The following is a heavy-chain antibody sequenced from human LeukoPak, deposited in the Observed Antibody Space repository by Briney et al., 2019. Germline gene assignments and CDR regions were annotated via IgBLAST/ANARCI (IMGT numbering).Heavy chain of an antibody. Sequence: GGSLRLSCATSGFSFSTYWMSWVRQAPGKGLEWVANIKQDGSEKNYVDSVKGRFTISRDNAKNSLYLQMNSLRDEDTALYYCVRGGQGFGYWGQGTLVTVSS. V-gene: IGHV3-7*01. CDR2: IKQDGSEK. J-gene: IGHJ4*02. CDR3: VRGGQGFGY. D-gene: IGHD3-10*01. CDR1: GFSFSTYW.